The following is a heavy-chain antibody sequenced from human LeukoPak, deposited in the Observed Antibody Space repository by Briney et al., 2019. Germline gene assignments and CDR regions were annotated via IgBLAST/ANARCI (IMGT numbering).Heavy chain of an antibody. D-gene: IGHD3-10*01. CDR1: GGSFSGYY. V-gene: IGHV4-34*01. CDR2: INHSGST. J-gene: IGHJ3*02. CDR3: ARGRSYYYGSGSYYNDQGNAFDI. Sequence: SETLSLTCAVYGGSFSGYYWSWIRQPPGKGLEWIGEINHSGSTNYNPSLKSRVTISVDTSKNQFSPKLSSVTAADTAVYYCARGRSYYYGSGSYYNDQGNAFDIWGQGTMVTVSS.